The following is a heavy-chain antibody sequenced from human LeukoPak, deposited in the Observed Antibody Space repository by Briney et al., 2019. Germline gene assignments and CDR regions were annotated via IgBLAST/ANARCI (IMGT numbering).Heavy chain of an antibody. Sequence: GGSLRLSCAASGFTVSSNYMSWVRQAPGKGLEWVSVIYSGGSTYYAVSVKGRFTISRDNSKNTLYLQMNSLRAEDTAVYYCAKNSFYYDSGSYFFDYWGQGTLVTVSS. V-gene: IGHV3-53*01. D-gene: IGHD3-10*01. CDR3: AKNSFYYDSGSYFFDY. J-gene: IGHJ4*02. CDR1: GFTVSSNY. CDR2: IYSGGST.